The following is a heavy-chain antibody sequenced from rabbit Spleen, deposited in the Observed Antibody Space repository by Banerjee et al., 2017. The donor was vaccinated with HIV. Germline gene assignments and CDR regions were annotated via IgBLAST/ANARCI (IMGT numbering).Heavy chain of an antibody. Sequence: QSLEESGGDLVKPGASLTLTCTAPGFSFSGSDYMCWVRQAPGKGLEWISCIAGSSSGFTYSATWAKGRFTISKTSSTTVTLQMTRLTAADTATYFCARDTSSSFSSYGMDLWGQGTLVTVS. CDR1: GFSFSGSDY. CDR3: ARDTSSSFSSYGMDL. CDR2: IAGSSSGFT. D-gene: IGHD1-1*01. V-gene: IGHV1S40*01. J-gene: IGHJ6*01.